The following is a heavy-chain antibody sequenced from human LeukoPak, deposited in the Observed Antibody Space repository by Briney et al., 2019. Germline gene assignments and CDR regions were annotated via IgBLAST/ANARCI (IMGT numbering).Heavy chain of an antibody. CDR2: ISGSGSTA. CDR3: ARVGYYSSGPFSYFDY. Sequence: GGSLRLSCAASGFTFSTYTMSWVRQAPGKGLEWVSTISGSGSTAYYADSVKGRFTISRDSSENTLYLQMNSLRVEDTAVYYCARVGYYSSGPFSYFDYWGQGTLVTVSS. D-gene: IGHD3-10*01. J-gene: IGHJ4*02. CDR1: GFTFSTYT. V-gene: IGHV3-23*01.